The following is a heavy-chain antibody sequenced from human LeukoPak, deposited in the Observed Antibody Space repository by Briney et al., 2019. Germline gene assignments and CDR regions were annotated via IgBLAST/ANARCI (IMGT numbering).Heavy chain of an antibody. J-gene: IGHJ4*03. CDR3: SGGRALDLLDF. CDR2: ISSDGGKK. V-gene: IGHV3-30*03. D-gene: IGHD3-10*01. Sequence: GKSLRLSCVVSDFTLSSHGMHWVRQAPGKGLEWVAVISSDGGKKSYADSVKGRFTISRDNSKNTLYLQMDSLRVEDTAIYLWSGGRALDLLDFWDQGTPGTVSS. CDR1: DFTLSSHG.